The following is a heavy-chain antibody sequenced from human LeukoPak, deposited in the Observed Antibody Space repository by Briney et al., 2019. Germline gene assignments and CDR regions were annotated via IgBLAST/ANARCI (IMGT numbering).Heavy chain of an antibody. V-gene: IGHV3-7*01. D-gene: IGHD7-27*01. Sequence: GGSLRLSCVASGLTFSSYWMSWVRQAPGKGLEWVANIKQDGGEKYYVDSVVGRFTISRDNSKNPLYLQMNSLRPEDTAMFYCARDPGVGKGYYYYMDVWGKGTTVTVSS. J-gene: IGHJ6*03. CDR2: IKQDGGEK. CDR3: ARDPGVGKGYYYYMDV. CDR1: GLTFSSYW.